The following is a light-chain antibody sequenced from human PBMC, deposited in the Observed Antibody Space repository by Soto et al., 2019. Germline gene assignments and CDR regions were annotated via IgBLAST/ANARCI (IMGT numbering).Light chain of an antibody. Sequence: TQSPSTLSASIGDRVNISCRASQNIGRWLAWYQQKPGQAPRLLIYDASSRATGIPDRFSGGGSGTDFTLTISRLEPEDFAVYYCQQFSSYPLTFGGGTKWIS. V-gene: IGKV3-20*01. CDR2: DAS. CDR3: QQFSSYPLT. J-gene: IGKJ4*01. CDR1: QNIGRW.